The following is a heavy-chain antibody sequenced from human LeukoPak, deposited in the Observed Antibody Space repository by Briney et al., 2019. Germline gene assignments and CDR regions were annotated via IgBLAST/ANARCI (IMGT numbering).Heavy chain of an antibody. V-gene: IGHV3-23*01. CDR2: ISGSGGST. CDR1: GFTFSSYA. CDR3: AKDPSIEAAGTNDY. J-gene: IGHJ4*02. D-gene: IGHD6-13*01. Sequence: SGGSLRLSCAASGFTFSSYAMSWVRQAPGKGLEWVSAISGSGGSTYYADSVKGRFTISRDNSKNTLYLQMNSLRAEDTAVYYCAKDPSIEAAGTNDYWGQGTLVTVSS.